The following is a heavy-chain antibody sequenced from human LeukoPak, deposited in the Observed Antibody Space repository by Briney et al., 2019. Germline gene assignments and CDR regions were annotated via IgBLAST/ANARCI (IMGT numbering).Heavy chain of an antibody. Sequence: GGSLRLSCAASGFTFSNYWMHWVRQAPGKGLVWVSRINSDGINTSYADSVKGRFTISRDNAKNTLYLQMNSLRAEDTAVYYCARDPMALDWFDSWGQGTLVTVSS. D-gene: IGHD3-10*01. CDR1: GFTFSNYW. CDR2: INSDGINT. V-gene: IGHV3-74*01. J-gene: IGHJ5*01. CDR3: ARDPMALDWFDS.